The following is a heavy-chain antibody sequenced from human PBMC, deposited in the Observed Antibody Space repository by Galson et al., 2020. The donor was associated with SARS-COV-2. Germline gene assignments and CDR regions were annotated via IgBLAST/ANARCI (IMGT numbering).Heavy chain of an antibody. J-gene: IGHJ4*02. CDR3: ARDYRYDSSGLHVN. D-gene: IGHD3-22*01. Sequence: GESLKISCAASGFTFSSYAMNWVRQAPGKGLEWVSTISGSTGSTYYADSVKGRFTISRDNSKNTLDLQMNSLRAEDTAVYYCARDYRYDSSGLHVNWGQGTLVTVSS. V-gene: IGHV3-23*01. CDR2: ISGSTGST. CDR1: GFTFSSYA.